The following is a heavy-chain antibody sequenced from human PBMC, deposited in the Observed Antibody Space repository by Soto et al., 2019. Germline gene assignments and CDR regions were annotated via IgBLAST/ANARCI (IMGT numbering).Heavy chain of an antibody. J-gene: IGHJ6*03. Sequence: GGSLRLSCAASGFTFSSYAMSWVRQAPGKGLEWVSAISGSGGSTYYADSVKGRFTISRDNSKNTLYLQMNSLRAEDTAVYYCAKGGNKGYCSSTSCYPPRGYYYYYMDVWGKGTTVTVSS. CDR3: AKGGNKGYCSSTSCYPPRGYYYYYMDV. V-gene: IGHV3-23*01. D-gene: IGHD2-2*01. CDR2: ISGSGGST. CDR1: GFTFSSYA.